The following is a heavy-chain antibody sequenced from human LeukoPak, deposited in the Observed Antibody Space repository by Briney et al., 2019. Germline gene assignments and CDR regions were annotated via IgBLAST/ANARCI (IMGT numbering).Heavy chain of an antibody. V-gene: IGHV4-39*01. CDR3: ARAPTSSYGDYRGGWGDFDY. J-gene: IGHJ4*02. Sequence: PSETLSLTCTVSGGSISSSSYYWGWIRQPPGKGLEWIGSIYYSGSTYYNPSLKSRVTISVDTSKSQFSLKLSSVTAADTAVYYCARAPTSSYGDYRGGWGDFDYWGQGTLVTVSS. CDR2: IYYSGST. CDR1: GGSISSSSYY. D-gene: IGHD4-17*01.